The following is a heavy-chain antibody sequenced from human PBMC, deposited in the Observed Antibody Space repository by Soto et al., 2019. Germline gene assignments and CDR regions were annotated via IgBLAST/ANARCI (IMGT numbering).Heavy chain of an antibody. V-gene: IGHV1-69*12. Sequence: QVQLVQSGAEVKKPGSSVKVSCKASGGTFSSYAISWVRQAPGQGLEWMGGIIPIFGTANYAQKFQGRVTMSAGETTRTAYMELSSLRSEGTGVYYCARQVPAAGYYYVMDVWGQGTTFPVSS. CDR2: IIPIFGTA. D-gene: IGHD2-2*01. CDR1: GGTFSSYA. J-gene: IGHJ6*02. CDR3: ARQVPAAGYYYVMDV.